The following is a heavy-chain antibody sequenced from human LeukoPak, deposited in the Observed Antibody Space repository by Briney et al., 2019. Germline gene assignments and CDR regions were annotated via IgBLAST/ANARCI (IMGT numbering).Heavy chain of an antibody. CDR3: AKAYSDYGFDY. CDR1: GLTFSSYA. Sequence: GGSLRLSCAASGLTFSSYAMSWVRQAPGKGLKWVSAISGSGGSTYYADSVKGRFTISRDNSKNTLYLQMNSLRAEDTAVYYCAKAYSDYGFDYWGQGTLVTVSS. J-gene: IGHJ4*02. D-gene: IGHD4-11*01. V-gene: IGHV3-23*01. CDR2: ISGSGGST.